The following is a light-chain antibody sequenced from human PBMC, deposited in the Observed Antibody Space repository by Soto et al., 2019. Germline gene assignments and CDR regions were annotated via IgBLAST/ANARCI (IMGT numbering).Light chain of an antibody. Sequence: QSALTQPASVSGSPGQSITISCTGTSSAVGVYHSEYWYEQHPGKAHIRMIDDVSMRLSAVSIRCSVCKSGNTASLTISALQAESDAYYYCSPYQSHRPHLIGTRAKVTV. CDR2: DVS. J-gene: IGLJ1*01. CDR1: SSAVGVYHS. CDR3: SPYQSHRPHL. V-gene: IGLV2-14*01.